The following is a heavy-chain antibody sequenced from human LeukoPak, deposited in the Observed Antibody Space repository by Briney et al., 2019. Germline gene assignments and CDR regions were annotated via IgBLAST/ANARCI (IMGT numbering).Heavy chain of an antibody. Sequence: SETLSLTCAVYGGSFSGYYWSWIRQPPGRGLEWTGEINHSGSTNYNPSLKSRVTISVDTSKNQFSLKLSSVTAADTAVYYCARDDIFPNWFDPWGQGTLVTVSS. CDR3: ARDDIFPNWFDP. V-gene: IGHV4-34*01. CDR2: INHSGST. D-gene: IGHD3-9*01. J-gene: IGHJ5*02. CDR1: GGSFSGYY.